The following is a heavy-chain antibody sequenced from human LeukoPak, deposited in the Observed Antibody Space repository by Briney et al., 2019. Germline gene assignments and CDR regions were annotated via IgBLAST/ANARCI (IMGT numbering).Heavy chain of an antibody. CDR1: GYSFTSYG. D-gene: IGHD2-15*01. V-gene: IGHV1-18*01. Sequence: ASVKVSCKASGYSFTSYGIAWVRQAPEQGLEWMGWISPYNDNTNSAQKLQGRVTMTTDTSTSTAYMELRSLRSDDTAVYYCARLVGYNYYYMDVWGKGTTVTVSS. J-gene: IGHJ6*03. CDR3: ARLVGYNYYYMDV. CDR2: ISPYNDNT.